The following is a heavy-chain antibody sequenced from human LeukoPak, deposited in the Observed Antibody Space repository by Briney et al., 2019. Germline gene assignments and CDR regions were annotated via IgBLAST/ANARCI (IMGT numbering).Heavy chain of an antibody. J-gene: IGHJ5*02. CDR1: GFPFSSYE. V-gene: IGHV3-48*03. CDR3: AREKIPALVFDP. CDR2: ISGSSGNI. Sequence: PGGSLRLSCAASGFPFSSYEMHWLRQASGKGLEWVAHISGSSGNILYSDSVKGRFSVSRDNANNLLYLQMNSLRVEDTAVYYCAREKIPALVFDPWGQGTLVAVSP. D-gene: IGHD6-13*01.